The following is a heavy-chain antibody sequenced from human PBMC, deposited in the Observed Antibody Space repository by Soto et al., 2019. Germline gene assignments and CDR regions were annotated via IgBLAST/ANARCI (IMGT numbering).Heavy chain of an antibody. D-gene: IGHD2-15*01. CDR3: ARDRGCSGGSCYSLHYYYYYGMDV. V-gene: IGHV3-21*01. CDR2: ISSSSSYI. J-gene: IGHJ6*02. Sequence: EVQLVESGGGLVKPGGSLRLSCAASGFTFSSYSMNWVRQAPGKGLEWVSSISSSSSYIYYADSVKGRFTISRDNAKNSLYLQMNSLRAEDTAVYYCARDRGCSGGSCYSLHYYYYYGMDVWGQGTTVTVSS. CDR1: GFTFSSYS.